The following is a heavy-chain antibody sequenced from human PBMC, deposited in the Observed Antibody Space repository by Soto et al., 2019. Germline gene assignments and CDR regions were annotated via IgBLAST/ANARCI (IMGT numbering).Heavy chain of an antibody. CDR3: ARDFFPLVYCSSTSCSNWFDP. CDR2: IYHSGST. J-gene: IGHJ5*02. Sequence: SETLSLTCAVSGGSISSSNWWSWVRQPPGKGLEWIGEIYHSGSTNYNPSLKSRVTISVDKSKNQFSLKLSSVTAADTAVYYCARDFFPLVYCSSTSCSNWFDPWGQGTLVTVS. V-gene: IGHV4-4*02. CDR1: GGSISSSNW. D-gene: IGHD2-2*01.